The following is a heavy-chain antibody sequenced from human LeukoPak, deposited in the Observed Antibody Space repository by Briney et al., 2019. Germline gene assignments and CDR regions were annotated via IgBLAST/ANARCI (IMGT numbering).Heavy chain of an antibody. V-gene: IGHV3-7*01. CDR2: IKQDGSEK. J-gene: IGHJ6*03. CDR1: GFTVSSDW. Sequence: GGSLRLSCAASGFTVSSDWMSWVRQAPGKGMEWVANIKQDGSEKYYVDSVKGRFTISRDNAKNSLYLQMNSLRAEDTAVYYCARERPEPYYYDSSGYYDYYYYMDVWGKGTTVTVSS. CDR3: ARERPEPYYYDSSGYYDYYYYMDV. D-gene: IGHD3-22*01.